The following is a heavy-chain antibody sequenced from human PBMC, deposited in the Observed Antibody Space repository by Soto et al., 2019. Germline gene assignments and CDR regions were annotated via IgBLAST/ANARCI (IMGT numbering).Heavy chain of an antibody. V-gene: IGHV5-10-1*01. Sequence: GESLKISCKASGYNFTSYWISWVRQMPGKGLEWMGRIDPSDSYNSYSPSFQGHVTTSGDKSINTAYLQWSSLKASDTAIYYCARRIEKDAFNVWVQGTMVTVSS. CDR3: ARRIEKDAFNV. CDR1: GYNFTSYW. J-gene: IGHJ3*01. D-gene: IGHD2-21*01. CDR2: IDPSDSYN.